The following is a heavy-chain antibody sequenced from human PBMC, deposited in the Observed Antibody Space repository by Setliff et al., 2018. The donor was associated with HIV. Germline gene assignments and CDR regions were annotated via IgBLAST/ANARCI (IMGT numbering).Heavy chain of an antibody. CDR3: ARGRASGSYFWVVVNTFDI. CDR2: IIRSGST. CDR1: GDSISSSSYY. V-gene: IGHV4-39*07. J-gene: IGHJ3*02. D-gene: IGHD1-26*01. Sequence: SETLSLTCTVSGDSISSSSYYWGWLRQPPGKGLEWIGEIIRSGSTNYNPSLKSRVTISVDTSKNQFSLKLSSVTAADTAVYFCARGRASGSYFWVVVNTFDIWGQGTMVTVSS.